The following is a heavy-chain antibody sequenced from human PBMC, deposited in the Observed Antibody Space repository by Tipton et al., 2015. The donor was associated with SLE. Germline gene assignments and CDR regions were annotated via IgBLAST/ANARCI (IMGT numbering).Heavy chain of an antibody. CDR1: GGSINNSSYY. J-gene: IGHJ6*03. D-gene: IGHD4-17*01. Sequence: LRLSCTVSGGSINNSSYYWAWIRQPPGKGLEWVGNLYYRGSTYYNPSLKSRVTISVDRSGNHFSLKLTSVTAADTAVYYCARGVPFGAYAGLSRYYMDVWGKGTTVTVSS. V-gene: IGHV4-39*07. CDR3: ARGVPFGAYAGLSRYYMDV. CDR2: LYYRGST.